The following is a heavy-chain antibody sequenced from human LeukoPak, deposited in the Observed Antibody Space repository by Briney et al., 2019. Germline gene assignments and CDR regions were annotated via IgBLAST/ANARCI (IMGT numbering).Heavy chain of an antibody. CDR3: ARATYYDILTGFPGNYYMDV. CDR1: GYTFTAYY. CDR2: ISAYNGNT. J-gene: IGHJ6*03. D-gene: IGHD3-9*01. Sequence: GASVKVSCKASGYTFTAYYLHWVRQAPGQGLEWMGWISAYNGNTNYAQKLQGRVTMTTDTSTSTAYMELRSLRSDDTAVYYCARATYYDILTGFPGNYYMDVWGKGTTVTVSS. V-gene: IGHV1-18*04.